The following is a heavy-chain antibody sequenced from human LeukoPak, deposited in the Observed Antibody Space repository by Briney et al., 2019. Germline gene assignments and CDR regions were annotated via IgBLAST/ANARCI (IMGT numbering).Heavy chain of an antibody. CDR2: IYYSGST. V-gene: IGHV4-59*11. D-gene: IGHD5-24*01. CDR3: ARVRVEMATYNWFDP. J-gene: IGHJ5*02. CDR1: GGSISSHY. Sequence: SETLSLTCTVSGGSISSHYWSWIRQPPGKGLEWIGYIYYSGSTNYNPSLKSRVTISVDTSKNQFSLKLSSVTAADRAVYYCARVRVEMATYNWFDPWGQGTLVTVSS.